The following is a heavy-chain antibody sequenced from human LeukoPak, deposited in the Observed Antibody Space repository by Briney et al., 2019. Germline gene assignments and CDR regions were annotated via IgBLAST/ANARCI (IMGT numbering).Heavy chain of an antibody. Sequence: SETLSLTCTVSGASISGYYWTWIRQSAGKGLEWIGQVYSTGSTNYNPSLKSRVTMSVDTSKNQFSLKLSSVTAADTAVYYCARLGWFGELPYYYYYMDVWGKGTTVTISS. J-gene: IGHJ6*03. V-gene: IGHV4-4*07. D-gene: IGHD3-10*01. CDR1: GASISGYY. CDR2: VYSTGST. CDR3: ARLGWFGELPYYYYYMDV.